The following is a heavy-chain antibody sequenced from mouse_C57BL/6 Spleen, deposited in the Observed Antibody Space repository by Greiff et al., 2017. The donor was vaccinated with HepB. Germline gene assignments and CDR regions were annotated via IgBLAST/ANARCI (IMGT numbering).Heavy chain of an antibody. CDR2: IDPANGNT. V-gene: IGHV14-3*01. CDR3: ARPYYYGSSLYYFDY. J-gene: IGHJ2*01. Sequence: EVQLQQSVAELVRPGASVKLSCTASGFNIKNTYMHWVKQRPEQGLEWIGRIDPANGNTKYAPKFQGKATITADTSSNTAYLQLSSLTSEDTAIYYCARPYYYGSSLYYFDYWGQGTTLTVSS. D-gene: IGHD1-1*01. CDR1: GFNIKNTY.